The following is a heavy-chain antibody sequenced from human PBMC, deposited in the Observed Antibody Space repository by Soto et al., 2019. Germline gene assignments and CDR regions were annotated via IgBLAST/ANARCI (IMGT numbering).Heavy chain of an antibody. CDR3: ARDFSPGYSYGYAY. CDR1: GFTFSSYW. V-gene: IGHV3-7*01. CDR2: IKQDGSEK. Sequence: EVQLVESGGGLVQPGGSLRLSCAASGFTFSSYWMSWVRQAPGKGLEWVANIKQDGSEKYYVDSVKGRFTISRDNAKNSLYLQMNSLRAEDTAVYYCARDFSPGYSYGYAYWGQGTLVTVSS. D-gene: IGHD5-18*01. J-gene: IGHJ4*02.